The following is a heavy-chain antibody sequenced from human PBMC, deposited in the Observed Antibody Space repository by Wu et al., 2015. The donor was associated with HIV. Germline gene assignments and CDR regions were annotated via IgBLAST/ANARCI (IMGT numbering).Heavy chain of an antibody. CDR3: ARLQSLSGFYSNADY. D-gene: IGHD3-22*01. J-gene: IGHJ4*02. CDR2: INPNRGGA. CDR1: GYSLSDHY. V-gene: IGHV1-2*02. Sequence: QVQLVQSGSEVKKPGASVRVSCKASGYSLSDHYMYWVRQAPGQGLEWMGWINPNRGGAKYAQRFQGRVTMTRDTAVSTAYMELNSLRSDDTAVYYCARLQSLSGFYSNADYWGQGTLVTVSS.